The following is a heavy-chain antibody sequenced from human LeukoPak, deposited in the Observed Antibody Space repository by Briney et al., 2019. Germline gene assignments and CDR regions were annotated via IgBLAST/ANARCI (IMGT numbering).Heavy chain of an antibody. D-gene: IGHD6-19*01. V-gene: IGHV1-2*02. J-gene: IGHJ4*02. CDR3: ARLAYSSPKDY. CDR2: INPNSGGT. CDR1: GYTFTGYY. Sequence: ASVKVSCKTSGYTFTGYYMHWVRQAPGQGLEWMGWINPNSGGTKYAQKFQGRVTMTRDTSISTAYMELSRLGSDDTAVYYCARLAYSSPKDYWGQGTLVTVSS.